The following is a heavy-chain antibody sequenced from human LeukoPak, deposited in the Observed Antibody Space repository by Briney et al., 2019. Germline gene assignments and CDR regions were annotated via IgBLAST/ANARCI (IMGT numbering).Heavy chain of an antibody. CDR2: IYNSGIT. CDR1: GGSICGYY. V-gene: IGHV4-59*08. Sequence: PSETLSLTCTVSGGSICGYYWTWIRQLPGKGLEWIGYIYNSGITNYNPSLKSRVTVSVDTSKNQFSLRLTSVTAADTAVYYCARSVPSLDYLFDSWGHRTLVTVSS. CDR3: ARSVPSLDYLFDS. J-gene: IGHJ5*01. D-gene: IGHD4-11*01.